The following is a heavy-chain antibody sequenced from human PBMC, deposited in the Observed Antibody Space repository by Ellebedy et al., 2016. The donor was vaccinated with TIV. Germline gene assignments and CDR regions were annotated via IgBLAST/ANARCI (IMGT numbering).Heavy chain of an antibody. CDR3: ASSSTSRSWFNP. CDR1: GFTFSDYY. V-gene: IGHV3-11*03. D-gene: IGHD2-2*01. CDR2: ISSSSSYT. J-gene: IGHJ5*02. Sequence: GESLKISXAASGFTFSDYYMSWIRQAPGKGLEWVSYISSSSSYTNYADSVKGRFTISRDNAKNSLYLQMNSLRAEDTAVYYCASSSTSRSWFNPWGQGTLVTVSS.